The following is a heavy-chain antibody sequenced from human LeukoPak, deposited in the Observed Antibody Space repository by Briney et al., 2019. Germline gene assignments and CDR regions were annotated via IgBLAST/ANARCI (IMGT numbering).Heavy chain of an antibody. CDR1: GFAFSNAW. V-gene: IGHV3-15*01. CDR2: IKSKANGETT. CDR3: TSDDPVNRS. Sequence: GGSLRLSCAASGFAFSNAWMSWVRQAPGKGLEWVGRIKSKANGETTDYAAPLKGRFTISRDDSKNTLFLQVDTLKTEDTAMYYCTSDDPVNRSWGQGTLVTVSS. J-gene: IGHJ4*02.